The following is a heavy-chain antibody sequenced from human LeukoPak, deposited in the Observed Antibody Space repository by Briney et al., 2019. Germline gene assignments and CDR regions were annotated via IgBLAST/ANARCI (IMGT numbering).Heavy chain of an antibody. J-gene: IGHJ4*02. D-gene: IGHD6-13*01. CDR2: ISYDGSNK. V-gene: IGHV3-30*18. Sequence: GGSLRLSCAASGFAFSSYGMHWVGQAPGKGLEWVAVISYDGSNKYYADSVKGRFTISRDNSKNTLYLQMNSLRAEDTAVYYCAKDGGAAAGPDFDYWGQGTLVTVSS. CDR1: GFAFSSYG. CDR3: AKDGGAAAGPDFDY.